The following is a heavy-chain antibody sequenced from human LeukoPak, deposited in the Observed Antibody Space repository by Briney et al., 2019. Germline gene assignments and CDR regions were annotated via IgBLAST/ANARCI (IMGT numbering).Heavy chain of an antibody. Sequence: GASVKVSCKASGYTFTTYNTNTVRQAPGQGLEWLGWIRGYNGNTNYAQKLQGRVTMTTDTSTSTAYMELRSLKSDDTAVYYCASLKNYYDSSGYLVTDAFDIWGQGTMVTVSS. D-gene: IGHD3-22*01. J-gene: IGHJ3*02. CDR2: IRGYNGNT. CDR3: ASLKNYYDSSGYLVTDAFDI. CDR1: GYTFTTYN. V-gene: IGHV1-18*01.